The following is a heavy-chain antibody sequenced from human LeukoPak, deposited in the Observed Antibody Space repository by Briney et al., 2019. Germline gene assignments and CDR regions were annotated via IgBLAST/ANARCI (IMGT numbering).Heavy chain of an antibody. CDR3: ARDGDIVATIKYYYYYGMDV. J-gene: IGHJ6*02. CDR2: ISSSGSTI. Sequence: GGSLRLSCAASGFTFSDYYMSWIRQAPGKGLEWVSYISSSGSTIYYADPVKGRFTISRDNAKNSLYLQMNSLRAEDTAVYYCARDGDIVATIKYYYYYGMDVWGQGTTVTVSS. V-gene: IGHV3-11*01. CDR1: GFTFSDYY. D-gene: IGHD5-12*01.